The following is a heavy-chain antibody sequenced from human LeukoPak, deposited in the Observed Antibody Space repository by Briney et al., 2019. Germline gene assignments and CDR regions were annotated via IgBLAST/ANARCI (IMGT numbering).Heavy chain of an antibody. D-gene: IGHD3-3*01. CDR1: GGSFSGYY. CDR2: IYYSGST. Sequence: SETLSLTCAVYGGSFSGYYWSRIRQPPGKGLEWIGYIYYSGSTNYNPSLKSRVTISVDTSKNQFSLKLSSVTAADTAVYYCARSGYDFWSGYLGYFDYWGQGTLVTVSS. V-gene: IGHV4-59*01. J-gene: IGHJ4*02. CDR3: ARSGYDFWSGYLGYFDY.